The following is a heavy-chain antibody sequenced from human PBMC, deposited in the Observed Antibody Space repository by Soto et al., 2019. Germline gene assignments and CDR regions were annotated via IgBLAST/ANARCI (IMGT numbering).Heavy chain of an antibody. CDR2: ISYDGSNK. CDR1: GFTFSSYG. Sequence: QVQLVESGGGVVQPGRSLRLSCAASGFTFSSYGMHWVRQAPGKGLEWVAVISYDGSNKYYADSVKGRFTISRDNSKNPLYLQMNGLRAEDTAVYCCAKDSRSAYVETAMVVDYWGQGTLVTVSS. V-gene: IGHV3-30*18. D-gene: IGHD5-18*01. CDR3: AKDSRSAYVETAMVVDY. J-gene: IGHJ4*02.